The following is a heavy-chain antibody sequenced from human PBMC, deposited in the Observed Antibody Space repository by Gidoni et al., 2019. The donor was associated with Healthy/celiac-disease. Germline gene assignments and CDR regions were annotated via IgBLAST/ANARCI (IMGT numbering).Heavy chain of an antibody. CDR1: GVTFSSYS. CDR3: ARPQIDYGDGKPYWYFDL. Sequence: EVQLVESGGGMVKPGGSLRLSCAASGVTFSSYSMNWVRKAPGNGLEWVSSISRSSSYIYYADSVKGRFTIPRDNAKNSLDLQMNSLRAEDTAVYYCARPQIDYGDGKPYWYFDLWGRGTLVTVSS. J-gene: IGHJ2*01. D-gene: IGHD4-17*01. CDR2: ISRSSSYI. V-gene: IGHV3-21*06.